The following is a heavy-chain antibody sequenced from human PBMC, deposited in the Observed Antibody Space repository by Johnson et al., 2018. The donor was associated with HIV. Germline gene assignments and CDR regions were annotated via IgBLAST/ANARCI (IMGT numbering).Heavy chain of an antibody. D-gene: IGHD1-26*01. Sequence: VQLVESGGGVVQPGRSLRLSCAASGFTFSSYAMHWVRQAPGKGLELVAVISYDGSNKYYADSVKGRFTISRDNSKNTLYLQMNSLRAEDTAVYYCAREGRLGSYLGGVAFDIWGQGTMVTVSS. J-gene: IGHJ3*02. CDR3: AREGRLGSYLGGVAFDI. V-gene: IGHV3-30*04. CDR2: ISYDGSNK. CDR1: GFTFSSYA.